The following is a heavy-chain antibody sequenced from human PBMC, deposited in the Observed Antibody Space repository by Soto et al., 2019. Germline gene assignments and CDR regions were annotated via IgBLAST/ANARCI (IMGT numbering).Heavy chain of an antibody. CDR2: ISYDGSNK. CDR1: GFTFSSYG. Sequence: GGSLRLSCAASGFTFSSYGMHWVRQAPGKGLEWVAVISYDGSNKYYADSVKGRFTISRDNSKNTLYLQMNSLRAEDTAVYYCAKAYYDILTGYYYYYMDVWGKGTTVTVSS. D-gene: IGHD3-9*01. V-gene: IGHV3-30*18. CDR3: AKAYYDILTGYYYYYMDV. J-gene: IGHJ6*03.